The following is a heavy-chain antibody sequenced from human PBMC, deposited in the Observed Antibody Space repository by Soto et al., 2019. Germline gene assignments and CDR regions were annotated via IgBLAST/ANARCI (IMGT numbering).Heavy chain of an antibody. J-gene: IGHJ6*02. CDR2: ISGSGGST. CDR1: GFTFSSYA. Sequence: GGSLRLSCAASGFTFSSYAMSWVRQAPGKGLEWVSAISGSGGSTYYADSVKGRFTISRDNSKNTLYLQMNSLRAEDTAVYYCASSESSPDYYDSSGYYYYYYGMDVWGQGTTVTVSS. V-gene: IGHV3-23*01. D-gene: IGHD3-22*01. CDR3: ASSESSPDYYDSSGYYYYYYGMDV.